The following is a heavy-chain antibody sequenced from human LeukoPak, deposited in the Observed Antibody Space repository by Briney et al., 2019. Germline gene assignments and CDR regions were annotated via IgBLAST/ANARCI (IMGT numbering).Heavy chain of an antibody. CDR1: GGSISSSSYY. CDR3: ARLPQSAILWAFDI. D-gene: IGHD2-21*01. V-gene: IGHV4-39*01. J-gene: IGHJ3*02. Sequence: PSETLSLTCTVSGGSISSSSYYWGWIRQPPGKGLEWIGSIYYSGSTYYNPSLKSRVTISVDTSKNQFSLKLSSVTAADTAVYYCARLPQSAILWAFDIWGQGTMVTVSS. CDR2: IYYSGST.